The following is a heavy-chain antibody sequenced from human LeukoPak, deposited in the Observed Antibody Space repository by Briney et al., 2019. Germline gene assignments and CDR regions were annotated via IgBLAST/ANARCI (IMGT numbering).Heavy chain of an antibody. J-gene: IGHJ6*02. V-gene: IGHV4-39*01. D-gene: IGHD1-20*01. CDR2: IYYSGST. CDR1: GDSISSSSYY. CDR3: ALELYNWNEEIYYYYGMDV. Sequence: PSETLSLTCTVSGDSISSSSYYWGWVRQPPGKGLEWIGSIYYSGSTYYNPSLKSRVTISVDTSKNQFSLKLSSVTTADTAVYYCALELYNWNEEIYYYYGMDVWGQGTTVTVSS.